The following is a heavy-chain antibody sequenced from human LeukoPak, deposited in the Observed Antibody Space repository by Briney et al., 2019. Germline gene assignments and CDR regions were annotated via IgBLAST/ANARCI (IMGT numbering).Heavy chain of an antibody. J-gene: IGHJ4*02. Sequence: GGSLRLSCAASGFTFSSYAMHWVRQAPGKGLEWVAVISYDGSNKYYADSVKGRFTISRDNSKNTLYLQMNSLRAEDTAVYYCARAVGCCSGGSCSYYFDYWGQGTLVTVSS. CDR2: ISYDGSNK. V-gene: IGHV3-30*04. CDR1: GFTFSSYA. D-gene: IGHD2-15*01. CDR3: ARAVGCCSGGSCSYYFDY.